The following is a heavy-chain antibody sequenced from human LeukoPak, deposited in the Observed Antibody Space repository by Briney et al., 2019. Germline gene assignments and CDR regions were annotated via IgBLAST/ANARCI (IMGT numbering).Heavy chain of an antibody. V-gene: IGHV4-4*07. CDR3: ARGSVRFGEIYGMDV. CDR1: GGSISRYY. J-gene: IGHJ6*02. CDR2: IYTSGST. Sequence: SETLSLTCTVSGGSISRYYWSWIRQPAGKGLEWIGRIYTSGSTNYNPSLKSRVTMSVDTSKNQFSLKLSSVTAADTAVYYCARGSVRFGEIYGMDVWGQGTTVTVSS. D-gene: IGHD3-10*01.